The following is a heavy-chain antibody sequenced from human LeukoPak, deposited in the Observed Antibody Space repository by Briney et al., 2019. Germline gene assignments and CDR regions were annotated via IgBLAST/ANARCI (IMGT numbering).Heavy chain of an antibody. J-gene: IGHJ3*02. CDR1: GYTFTSYD. Sequence: ASVTVSCKASGYTFTSYDINWVRQATGQGLEWMGWMNPNSGSTGYAQKFQGRVTMTRNTSISTAYMELSSLRSEDTAVYYCARAAARTRRWFGELYAGGAFDIWGQGTMVTVSS. CDR3: ARAAARTRRWFGELYAGGAFDI. V-gene: IGHV1-8*01. CDR2: MNPNSGST. D-gene: IGHD3-10*01.